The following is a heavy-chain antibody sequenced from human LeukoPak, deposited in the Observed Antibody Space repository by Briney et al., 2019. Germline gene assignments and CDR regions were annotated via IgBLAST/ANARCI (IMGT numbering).Heavy chain of an antibody. CDR2: IIPIFGTA. CDR1: GGTFSSYA. Sequence: ASVKVSCKASGGTFSSYAISWVRQAPGQGLEWMGGIIPIFGTANYAQKFQGRVTITADESTNTAYMELSSLRSEDTAVYYCARGYSSSPPRWAFDYWGQGTLVTVSS. J-gene: IGHJ4*02. D-gene: IGHD6-13*01. V-gene: IGHV1-69*13. CDR3: ARGYSSSPPRWAFDY.